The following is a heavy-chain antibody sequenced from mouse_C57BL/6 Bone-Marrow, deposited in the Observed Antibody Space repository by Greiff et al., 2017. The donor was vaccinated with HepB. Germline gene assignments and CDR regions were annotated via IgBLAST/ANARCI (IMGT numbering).Heavy chain of an antibody. V-gene: IGHV1-9*01. CDR2: ILPGSGST. D-gene: IGHD1-1*01. J-gene: IGHJ2*01. CDR3: ARSFITTVQARDY. CDR1: GYTFTGYW. Sequence: QVQLQQSGAELMKPGASVKLSCKATGYTFTGYWIEWVKQRPGHGLEWIGEILPGSGSTNYNEKFKGKATFTADTSSNTAYMQLSSLTTEDSAIYYCARSFITTVQARDYWGQGTTLTVSS.